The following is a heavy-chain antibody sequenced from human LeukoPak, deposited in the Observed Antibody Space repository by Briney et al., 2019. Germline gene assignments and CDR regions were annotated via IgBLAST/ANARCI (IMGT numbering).Heavy chain of an antibody. CDR3: AIDPPSPLLLWFGELLAPPVY. D-gene: IGHD3-10*01. Sequence: SVKVSCKASGGTFSSYAISWVRQAPGQGLEWMGGIIPIFGTANYAQKFQGRVTITADESTSTAYMELSSLRSEDTAVYYCAIDPPSPLLLWFGELLAPPVYWGQGTLVTVSS. CDR1: GGTFSSYA. J-gene: IGHJ4*02. CDR2: IIPIFGTA. V-gene: IGHV1-69*13.